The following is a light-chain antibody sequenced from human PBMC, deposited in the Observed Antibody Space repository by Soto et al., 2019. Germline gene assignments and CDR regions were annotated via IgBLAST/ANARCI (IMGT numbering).Light chain of an antibody. CDR1: QSISGW. CDR2: KAS. Sequence: DIQMTQSPSSLSASVGDRVTITCRASQSISGWLTWYQQRAGRAPKLLIYKASTLQTGLPSRFSGSGSRTEFTLTISSLQPDDFPPYFFQQYKTPPLTFGQVTKVEIK. CDR3: QQYKTPPLT. V-gene: IGKV1-5*03. J-gene: IGKJ1*01.